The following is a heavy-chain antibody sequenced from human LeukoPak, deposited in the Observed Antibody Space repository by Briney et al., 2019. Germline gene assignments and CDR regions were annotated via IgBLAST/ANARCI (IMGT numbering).Heavy chain of an antibody. CDR2: IYYSGST. D-gene: IGHD3-10*01. J-gene: IGHJ4*02. Sequence: SQTLSLTCTVSGGSISSGGYYWSWIRQHPGKGLEWIGYIYYSGSTYYNPSLKSRVTISVDTSKNQFSLKLSSVTAADAAVYYCARDYYGSGSYDVGYWGQGTLVTVSS. CDR1: GGSISSGGYY. CDR3: ARDYYGSGSYDVGY. V-gene: IGHV4-31*03.